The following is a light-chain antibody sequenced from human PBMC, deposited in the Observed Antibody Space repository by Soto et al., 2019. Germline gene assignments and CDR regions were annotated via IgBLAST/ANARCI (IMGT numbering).Light chain of an antibody. CDR3: QSYDTSLSGSYV. CDR1: TSNIGAGYD. Sequence: QSALTQPPSVSGAPGQRVIVSCTGSTSNIGAGYDVHWYQQLPGTSPKLLIFANSNRPSGVPDRFSASRSGSSASLTTTGLQAEDEADYYCQSYDTSLSGSYVFGSGTKVTVL. J-gene: IGLJ1*01. CDR2: ANS. V-gene: IGLV1-40*01.